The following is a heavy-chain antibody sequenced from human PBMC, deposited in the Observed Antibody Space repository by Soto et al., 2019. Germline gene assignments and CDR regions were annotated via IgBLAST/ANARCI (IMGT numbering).Heavy chain of an antibody. V-gene: IGHV1-8*01. CDR2: MNPNSGNT. CDR3: ARMATSGTLNWFDP. CDR1: GYTFGNNY. J-gene: IGHJ5*02. Sequence: ASVKVSCKSSGYTFGNNYMSWVRQASGQGLEWMGWMNPNSGNTCYAQKFQGRVTMTRNTSISTAYMELSSLRSDDTAIYYCARMATSGTLNWFDPWGQGTLVTVSS.